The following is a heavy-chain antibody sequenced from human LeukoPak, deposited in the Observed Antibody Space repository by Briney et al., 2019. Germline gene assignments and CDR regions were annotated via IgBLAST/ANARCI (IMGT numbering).Heavy chain of an antibody. J-gene: IGHJ4*02. CDR3: ARLGDGKASNYDFWSGYTYYFDY. Sequence: SETLSLTCTVSGGSISSYYRSWIRQPAGKGLEWIGRIYTSGSTNYNPSLKSRVTISVDTSKNQFSLKLSSVTAADTAVYYCARLGDGKASNYDFWSGYTYYFDYWGQGTLVTVSS. D-gene: IGHD3-3*01. CDR1: GGSISSYY. V-gene: IGHV4-4*07. CDR2: IYTSGST.